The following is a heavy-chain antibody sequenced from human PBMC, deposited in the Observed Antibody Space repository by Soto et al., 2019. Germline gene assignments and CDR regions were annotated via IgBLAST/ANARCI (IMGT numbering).Heavy chain of an antibody. V-gene: IGHV4-61*01. Sequence: SETLSLTCTVSGGSVSSGSYYWSWIRQPPGKGLEWIGYIYYSGSTNYNPSLKSRVTISVDTSKNQFSLKLSSVTAADTAVYYCARISGYSYGLPPYFDYWGQGTLVTV. D-gene: IGHD5-18*01. J-gene: IGHJ4*02. CDR3: ARISGYSYGLPPYFDY. CDR1: GGSVSSGSYY. CDR2: IYYSGST.